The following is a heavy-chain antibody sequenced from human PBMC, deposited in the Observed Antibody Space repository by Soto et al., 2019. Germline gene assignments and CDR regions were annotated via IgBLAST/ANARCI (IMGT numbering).Heavy chain of an antibody. D-gene: IGHD3-22*01. CDR2: ISGSGGST. CDR1: GFTFSSYA. CDR3: AKDPIVVEYVY. V-gene: IGHV3-23*01. Sequence: EVQLLESGGGLVQPGGSLRLSCAASGFTFSSYAMSWVRQAPGKGLEWVSGISGSGGSTYYADSVKGRFTISRDNSKNTLYLHINSLRAEDTAVYYCAKDPIVVEYVYWGQGTLVTVSS. J-gene: IGHJ4*02.